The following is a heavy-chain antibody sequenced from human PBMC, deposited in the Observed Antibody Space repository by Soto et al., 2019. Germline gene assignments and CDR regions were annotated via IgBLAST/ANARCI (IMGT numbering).Heavy chain of an antibody. V-gene: IGHV3-30*18. CDR3: AKGGRQWLVTSDFNY. Sequence: VQLVESGGGLVKPGGSLRLSCAVSGDTFVDAWMNWVRQSPGKGLEWVAVVSHDGRNTHYADSVKGRFTISRDSSKNTVSLEMTSLRAEDTAVYYCAKGGRQWLVTSDFNYWGQGALVTVSS. CDR1: GDTFVDAW. D-gene: IGHD6-19*01. J-gene: IGHJ4*02. CDR2: VSHDGRNT.